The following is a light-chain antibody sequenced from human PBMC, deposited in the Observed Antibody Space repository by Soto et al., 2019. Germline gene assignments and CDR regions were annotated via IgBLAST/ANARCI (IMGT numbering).Light chain of an antibody. V-gene: IGKV4-1*01. Sequence: DIVMTQSPDSLAVSLGERATIKCKCSQSVLDSSNNKNYLAWYQQKPGQPPKLLIYWASTRESGVPDRFSGSGSGTDFTLNISSLQAEDVEVYYCQQYYSTPRTFGQGTKVDIK. J-gene: IGKJ1*01. CDR1: QSVLDSSNNKNY. CDR2: WAS. CDR3: QQYYSTPRT.